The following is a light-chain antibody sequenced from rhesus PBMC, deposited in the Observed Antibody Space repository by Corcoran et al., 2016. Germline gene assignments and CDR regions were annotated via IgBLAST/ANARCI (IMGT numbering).Light chain of an antibody. J-gene: IGKJ1*01. Sequence: DIQMTQSPSSLSAPVGDTATITCRASQRICSWLDWYQQKPGKAPKLLIYKLSSFQSGVPSRFSGVGSGTAFTLAISGLQPENFATYYCLQYRRSAWTFGPGTKVEIK. V-gene: IGKV1-22*01. CDR1: QRICSW. CDR2: KLS. CDR3: LQYRRSAWT.